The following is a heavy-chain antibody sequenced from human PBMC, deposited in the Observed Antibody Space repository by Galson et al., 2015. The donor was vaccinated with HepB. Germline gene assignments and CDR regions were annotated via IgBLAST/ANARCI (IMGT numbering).Heavy chain of an antibody. J-gene: IGHJ6*02. V-gene: IGHV1-69*13. CDR3: ASGPVTTSGHTYSLDV. CDR2: IIPIFGTA. CDR1: GGTFSNSG. Sequence: SVKVSCKASGGTFSNSGFSWVRQAPGQGLEWMGGIIPIFGTAKYAQKFQGRVTITADESTSTGYMELSSLTFEDRAVYHCASGPVTTSGHTYSLDVWGRGTTVTVSS. D-gene: IGHD4-17*01.